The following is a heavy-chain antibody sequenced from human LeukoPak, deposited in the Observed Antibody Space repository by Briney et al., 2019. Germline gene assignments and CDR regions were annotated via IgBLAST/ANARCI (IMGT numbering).Heavy chain of an antibody. CDR1: GGSISSYY. CDR3: ARDRYYYDSSGYSSFDY. J-gene: IGHJ4*02. Sequence: SETLSLTCTVSGGSISSYYWSWIRQPAGKGLEWIGRIYTSGSTNYNPSLKSRVTMSVDTSKNQFSLKLSSVTAADTAVYYCARDRYYYDSSGYSSFDYWGQGTLVTVSS. CDR2: IYTSGST. V-gene: IGHV4-4*07. D-gene: IGHD3-22*01.